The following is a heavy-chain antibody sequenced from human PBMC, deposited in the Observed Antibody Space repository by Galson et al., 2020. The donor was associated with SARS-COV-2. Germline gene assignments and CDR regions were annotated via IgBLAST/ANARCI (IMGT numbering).Heavy chain of an antibody. CDR2: INPNNGGT. CDR1: GYTFTGYY. CDR3: ARDYDLRDYYYYGMDV. J-gene: IGHJ6*02. D-gene: IGHD3-3*01. V-gene: IGHV1-2*02. Sequence: ASVKVSCKASGYTFTGYYMHWVRQAPGQGLEWMGWINPNNGGTNYSQKFQGRVTMTRDTSISTAYMELSRLRSDDTAVYYCARDYDLRDYYYYGMDVWSQGTTVTVSS.